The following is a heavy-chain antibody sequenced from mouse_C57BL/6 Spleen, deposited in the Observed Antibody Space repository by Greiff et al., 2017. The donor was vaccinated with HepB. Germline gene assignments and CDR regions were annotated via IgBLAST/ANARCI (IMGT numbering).Heavy chain of an antibody. CDR3: ARSGDSQGNPLNYDAMDY. CDR1: GYTFTDYY. Sequence: VQLQQSGAELVRPGASVKLSCKASGYTFTDYYINWVKQRPGQGLEWIARIYPGSGNTYYNEKFKGKATLTAEKSSSTTYIQLSSLTSEDSAVYFCARSGDSQGNPLNYDAMDYWGQGTSVTVSS. V-gene: IGHV1-76*01. J-gene: IGHJ4*01. D-gene: IGHD3-1*01. CDR2: IYPGSGNT.